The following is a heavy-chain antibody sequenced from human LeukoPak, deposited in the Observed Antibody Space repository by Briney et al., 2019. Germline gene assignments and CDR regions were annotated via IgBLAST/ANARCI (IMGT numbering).Heavy chain of an antibody. Sequence: PGGSLRLSRAASGFTFSSYEMNWVRQAPGKGLEWVSYISSSGSTIYYADSVKGRFTISRDNAKNSLYLQMNSLRAEDTAVYYCASGPTVAVVSWGQGTLVTVSS. CDR1: GFTFSSYE. CDR3: ASGPTVAVVS. D-gene: IGHD6-19*01. V-gene: IGHV3-48*03. J-gene: IGHJ5*02. CDR2: ISSSGSTI.